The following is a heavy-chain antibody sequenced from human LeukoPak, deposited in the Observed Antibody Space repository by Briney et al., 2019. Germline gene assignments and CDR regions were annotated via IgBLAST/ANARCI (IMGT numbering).Heavy chain of an antibody. V-gene: IGHV3-15*01. J-gene: IGHJ4*02. CDR3: AREQRLSY. CDR1: GFTFSNAC. CDR2: IKGKTDGGTT. Sequence: GGSLRLSCATSGFTFSNACMSWVRQAPGKGLEWVGHIKGKTDGGTTDCAAPVQGRFTISRDDSKNTLYLQMNSLRVEDTAVHYCAREQRLSYWGQGTLVTVSS.